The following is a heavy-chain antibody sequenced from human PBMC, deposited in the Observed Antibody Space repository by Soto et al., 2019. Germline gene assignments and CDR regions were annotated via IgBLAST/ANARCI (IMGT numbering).Heavy chain of an antibody. Sequence: ASVKVSCKASGYTFTSYAMHWVRQAPGQRLEWMGWINAGNGNTKYPQKFQGRVTITRDTSASTAYMELSSLRSEDTAVYYCASDGGHYYDSSGYSFDYWDQGTLVTVSS. CDR1: GYTFTSYA. J-gene: IGHJ4*02. V-gene: IGHV1-3*01. CDR2: INAGNGNT. D-gene: IGHD3-22*01. CDR3: ASDGGHYYDSSGYSFDY.